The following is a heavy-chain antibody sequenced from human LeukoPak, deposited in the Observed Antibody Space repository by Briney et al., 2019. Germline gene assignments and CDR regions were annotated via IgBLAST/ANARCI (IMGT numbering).Heavy chain of an antibody. J-gene: IGHJ4*02. V-gene: IGHV3-53*01. CDR1: GFTFRSNY. CDR3: ASLRSTHYHFDY. CDR2: FYSGGTT. Sequence: GGSLRLSCAASGFTFRSNYISWVRQAPGKGLEWVSVFYSGGTTYYADSVKGRFTISRDKSKNMLYLQMNSLTAEDTAVYYCASLRSTHYHFDYWGQGTLVTVSS. D-gene: IGHD1-26*01.